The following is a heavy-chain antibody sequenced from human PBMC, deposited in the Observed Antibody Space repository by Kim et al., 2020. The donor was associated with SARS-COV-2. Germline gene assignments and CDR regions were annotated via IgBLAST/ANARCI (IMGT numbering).Heavy chain of an antibody. CDR3: ACISSGYYYFHDY. V-gene: IGHV1-69*13. D-gene: IGHD3-22*01. CDR2: IIPIFGTA. CDR1: GGTFSSYA. Sequence: SVKVSCKASGGTFSSYAISWVRQAPGQGLEWMGGIIPIFGTANYAQKFQGRVTITADESTSTAYMELSSLRSEDTAVYYCACISSGYYYFHDYWGQGTLVTVSS. J-gene: IGHJ4*02.